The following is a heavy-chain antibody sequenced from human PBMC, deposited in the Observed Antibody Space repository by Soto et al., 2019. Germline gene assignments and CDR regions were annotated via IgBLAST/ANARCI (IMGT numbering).Heavy chain of an antibody. J-gene: IGHJ4*01. CDR2: MYYSGAT. CDR3: ARHAAYDSVWGKSDGSDY. CDR1: GGSISSNSYY. V-gene: IGHV4-39*01. D-gene: IGHD3-16*01. Sequence: QLQLQESGPGLVKPSETLSLACTVSGGSISSNSYYWDWIRQPPGKGLEWIGSMYYSGATYHNPSLPSRVTLSVDTSKNQFSLHLSSVNAADTAVYYCARHAAYDSVWGKSDGSDYWGQGTLVTVSS.